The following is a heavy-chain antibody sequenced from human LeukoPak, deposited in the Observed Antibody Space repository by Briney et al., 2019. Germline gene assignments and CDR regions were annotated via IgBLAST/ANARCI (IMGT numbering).Heavy chain of an antibody. Sequence: PGGSLRLSCAASGFTFDDYAMHWVRQAPGKGLEWVSGISWNSGSIGYADSVKGRFTISRDNAKNSLYLQMNSLRAEDTAVYYCASEEWGDAFDIWGQGTMVTVSS. J-gene: IGHJ3*02. D-gene: IGHD3-3*01. V-gene: IGHV3-9*01. CDR1: GFTFDDYA. CDR3: ASEEWGDAFDI. CDR2: ISWNSGSI.